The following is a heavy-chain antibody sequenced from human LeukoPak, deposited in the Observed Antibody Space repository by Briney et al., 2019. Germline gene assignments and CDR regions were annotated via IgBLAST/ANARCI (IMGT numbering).Heavy chain of an antibody. V-gene: IGHV4-59*01. CDR3: ARGYSSSPLNYYYYMDV. J-gene: IGHJ6*03. Sequence: PSETLSLTCSVSGGSISGYYWSWIRQPPGKGLEWIGYIYYSGSTNYNPSLKSRVTISVDTSKNQFSLKLSSVTAADTAVYYCARGYSSSPLNYYYYMDVWGKGTTVTVSS. D-gene: IGHD6-6*01. CDR1: GGSISGYY. CDR2: IYYSGST.